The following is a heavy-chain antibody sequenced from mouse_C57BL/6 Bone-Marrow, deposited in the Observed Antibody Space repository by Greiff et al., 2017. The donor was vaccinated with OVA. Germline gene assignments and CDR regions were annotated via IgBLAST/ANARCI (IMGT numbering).Heavy chain of an antibody. CDR1: GYTFTSYW. D-gene: IGHD3-2*02. V-gene: IGHV1-61*01. CDR2: IYPSDSET. CDR3: ARQTAQAGNYFDY. J-gene: IGHJ2*01. Sequence: QVQLQQPGAELVRPGSSVKLSCKASGYTFTSYWMDWVKQRPGQGLEWIGNIYPSDSETHYNQKFKDKATLTVDKSSRTAYMQLSSLTSEDSAVYYCARQTAQAGNYFDYWGQGTTLTVSS.